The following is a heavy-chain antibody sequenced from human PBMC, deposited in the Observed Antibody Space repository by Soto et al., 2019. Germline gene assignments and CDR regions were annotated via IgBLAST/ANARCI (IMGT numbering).Heavy chain of an antibody. CDR2: ISSSSSYI. J-gene: IGHJ4*02. CDR1: GFTFSSYS. D-gene: IGHD3-22*01. V-gene: IGHV3-21*01. CDR3: AREPYYYDSSGYYN. Sequence: EVQLVESGGGLVKPGGSLRLSCAASGFTFSSYSMNWVRQAPGKGLEWVSSISSSSSYIYYADSVKGRFTISRDNAKNSLYLQMNILRAEDTAVYDCAREPYYYDSSGYYNWGQGTLVTVS.